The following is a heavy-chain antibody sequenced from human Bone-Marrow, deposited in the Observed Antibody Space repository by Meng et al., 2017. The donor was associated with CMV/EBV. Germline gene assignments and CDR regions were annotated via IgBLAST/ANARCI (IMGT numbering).Heavy chain of an antibody. CDR2: IYTSGST. D-gene: IGHD3-3*01. Sequence: GSLRLSCTVSGGSISSYYWSWIRQPAGKGLEWIGRIYTSGSTNYNPSLKSRVTISVDTSKNQFSLKLSSVTAADTAVYYCARDPYDFWSGSHWFDPWGQGTLVTVSS. CDR3: ARDPYDFWSGSHWFDP. J-gene: IGHJ5*02. CDR1: GGSISSYY. V-gene: IGHV4-4*07.